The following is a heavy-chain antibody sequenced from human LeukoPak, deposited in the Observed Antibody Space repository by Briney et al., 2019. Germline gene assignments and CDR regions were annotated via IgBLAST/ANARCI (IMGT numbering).Heavy chain of an antibody. CDR2: ISSGGTYE. CDR3: ARDSTYHYDSGSSGPHYFDN. V-gene: IGHV3-30*01. D-gene: IGHD3-10*01. Sequence: PGGSLRLSCAASGFIFSNYAMHWVRQAPGKGLEWVSLISSGGTYEYYADSVKGRFTISRDNSKNTLYLQLNSLRAEDTAVYYCARDSTYHYDSGSSGPHYFDNWGQGTLVTVSS. J-gene: IGHJ4*02. CDR1: GFIFSNYA.